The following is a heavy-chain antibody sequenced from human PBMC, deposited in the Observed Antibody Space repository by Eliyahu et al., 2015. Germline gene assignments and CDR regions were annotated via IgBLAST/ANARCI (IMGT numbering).Heavy chain of an antibody. Sequence: EVQLLESGGGLVQPGGSLXLSCXASGXIXTXXAXALNWVRQAPGKGLEWVAAIRGSGISSYYADSVKGRFTISRDNSNNTLYLHMNSLRAEDTALYYCAKDRDKFLVLDGMDVWGQGTTVTVSS. CDR1: GXIXTXXAXA. J-gene: IGHJ6*02. CDR3: AKDRDKFLVLDGMDV. D-gene: IGHD6-6*01. V-gene: IGHV3-23*01. CDR2: IRGSGISS.